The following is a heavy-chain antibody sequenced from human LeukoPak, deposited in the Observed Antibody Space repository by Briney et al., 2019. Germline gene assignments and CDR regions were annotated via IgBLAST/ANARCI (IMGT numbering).Heavy chain of an antibody. J-gene: IGHJ4*02. CDR3: ARSYYDSSGYYYGLWYYFDY. CDR2: IYSGGRT. CDR1: GFPVSSNY. Sequence: PGGSLRLSCAASGFPVSSNYMSGVHQPPGKGLRWGEVIYSGGRTYYADSVKGRFAISRDNSKNTLYLQTNSLRAEDTAVYYCARSYYDSSGYYYGLWYYFDYWGQGTLVTVPS. V-gene: IGHV3-53*01. D-gene: IGHD3-22*01.